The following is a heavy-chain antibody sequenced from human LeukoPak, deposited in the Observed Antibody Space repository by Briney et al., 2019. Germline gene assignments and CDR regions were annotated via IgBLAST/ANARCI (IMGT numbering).Heavy chain of an antibody. CDR3: ARGARHDYVWGSYRSFDY. D-gene: IGHD3-16*02. CDR1: GGTFSSYA. V-gene: IGHV1-69*13. CDR2: IIPIFGTA. J-gene: IGHJ4*02. Sequence: SVKVSCKASGGTFSSYAISWVRQAPGQGLEWMGGIIPIFGTANYAQKFQGRVTITADESTSTAYMELSSLRSEDTAVYYCARGARHDYVWGSYRSFDYWGQGTLVTVSS.